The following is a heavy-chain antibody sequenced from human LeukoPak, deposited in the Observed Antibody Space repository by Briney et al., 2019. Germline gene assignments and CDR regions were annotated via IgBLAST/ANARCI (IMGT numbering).Heavy chain of an antibody. J-gene: IGHJ6*03. V-gene: IGHV3-23*01. CDR1: GFTFSSYA. CDR2: ISGSGGST. Sequence: GGSLRLSCAASGFTFSSYAMSWVRQAPGKGLEWVSAISGSGGSTYYADSVKGRFTISRDNAKNSLYLQMNSLRAEDTAVYYCARTFYGSGSYGHMDVWGRGTTVTVSS. CDR3: ARTFYGSGSYGHMDV. D-gene: IGHD3-10*01.